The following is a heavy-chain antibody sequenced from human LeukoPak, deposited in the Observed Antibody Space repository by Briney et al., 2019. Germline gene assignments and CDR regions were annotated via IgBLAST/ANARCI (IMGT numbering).Heavy chain of an antibody. D-gene: IGHD1-26*01. J-gene: IGHJ4*02. V-gene: IGHV1-8*03. Sequence: GASVKVSCKASGYTFTSYDINWVRQATGQGLEWMGWMNPDSGNTGYAQKFQGRVTITRNTSISTAYMELSSLRSEDTAVYYCARVIVGGPYYFDYWGQGTLVTVSS. CDR1: GYTFTSYD. CDR3: ARVIVGGPYYFDY. CDR2: MNPDSGNT.